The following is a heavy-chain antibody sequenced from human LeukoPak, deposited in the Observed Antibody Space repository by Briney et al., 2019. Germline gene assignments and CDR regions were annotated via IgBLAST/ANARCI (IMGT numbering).Heavy chain of an antibody. D-gene: IGHD4/OR15-4a*01. V-gene: IGHV1-69*06. Sequence: ASVKVSCKASGGTFSNYAISWVRQAPGQGLEWMGGTIPIFGTANYAQKFRGRVTITADKSTRTAYMELSSLRSEDTAVYYCARRAGAYSHPYDYWGQGTLVTVSS. CDR2: TIPIFGTA. CDR3: ARRAGAYSHPYDY. J-gene: IGHJ4*02. CDR1: GGTFSNYA.